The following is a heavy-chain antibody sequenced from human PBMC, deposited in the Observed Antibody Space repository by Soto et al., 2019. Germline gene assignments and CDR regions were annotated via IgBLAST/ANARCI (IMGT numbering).Heavy chain of an antibody. Sequence: TLSLTCAVYGGSFSGYYWSWIRQHPGKGLEWIGYIYYSGSTYYNPSLKSRVTISVDTSKNQFSLKLSSVTAADTAVYYCARANLLEWSPYYYYGMDVWGRGTTVTVSS. J-gene: IGHJ6*02. CDR1: GGSFSGYY. V-gene: IGHV4-31*11. D-gene: IGHD3-3*01. CDR3: ARANLLEWSPYYYYGMDV. CDR2: IYYSGST.